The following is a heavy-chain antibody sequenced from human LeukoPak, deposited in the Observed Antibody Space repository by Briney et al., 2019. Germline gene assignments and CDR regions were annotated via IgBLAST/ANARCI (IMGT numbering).Heavy chain of an antibody. D-gene: IGHD3-3*01. Sequence: AASVTVSFKASGYTFTSYGISWVRPAPGQGLEWVGWISAYNGNTNYAQKLQGRVTMTTDTSTSTAYMELRSLRSDDTAVYYCARDGETGYYYGMDVWGQGTTVTVSS. CDR1: GYTFTSYG. J-gene: IGHJ6*02. CDR3: ARDGETGYYYGMDV. CDR2: ISAYNGNT. V-gene: IGHV1-18*01.